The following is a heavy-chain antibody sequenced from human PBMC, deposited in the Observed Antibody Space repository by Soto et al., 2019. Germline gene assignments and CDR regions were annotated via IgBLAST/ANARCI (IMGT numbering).Heavy chain of an antibody. V-gene: IGHV3-23*01. CDR1: GFTFSTYV. D-gene: IGHD3-22*01. CDR3: AKDGGPYYYDGSGYYYEFDY. J-gene: IGHJ4*02. Sequence: PVGSLRLSCAASGFTFSTYVMSWVRQAPGKGLEWVSSISGSGGSTYYADSVKGRFTISRDNSKNTLYLQMNSLRAEDAALYYCAKDGGPYYYDGSGYYYEFDYWGQGTLVTVSS. CDR2: ISGSGGST.